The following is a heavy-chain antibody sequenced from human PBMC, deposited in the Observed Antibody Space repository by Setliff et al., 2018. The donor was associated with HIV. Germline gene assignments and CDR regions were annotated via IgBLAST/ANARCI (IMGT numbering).Heavy chain of an antibody. CDR2: IYHSGST. CDR3: ARSTYYYGSGKGSGWFDP. J-gene: IGHJ5*02. Sequence: PLETLSLTCAVSGFSISNGYYWGWVRQPPGKGLEWIGSIYHSGSTYYNPSLKSRVTISIDRSKNQFSLKLSSVTAADTAVYYCARSTYYYGSGKGSGWFDPWGQGTLVTVSS. CDR1: GFSISNGYY. V-gene: IGHV4-38-2*01. D-gene: IGHD3-10*01.